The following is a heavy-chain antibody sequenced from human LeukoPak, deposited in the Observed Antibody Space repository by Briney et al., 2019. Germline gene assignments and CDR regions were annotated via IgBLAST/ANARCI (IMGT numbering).Heavy chain of an antibody. CDR2: INPSGGST. CDR1: GYTFTSYY. J-gene: IGHJ4*02. Sequence: EASVKVSCKASGYTFTSYYMHWVRQAPGQGLEWMGIINPSGGSTSYAQKFQGGVTMTRDTSTSTVYMELSSLRSEDTAVYYCARDRDDILTGYNGRNPGGFDYWGQGTLVTVSS. V-gene: IGHV1-46*01. D-gene: IGHD3-9*01. CDR3: ARDRDDILTGYNGRNPGGFDY.